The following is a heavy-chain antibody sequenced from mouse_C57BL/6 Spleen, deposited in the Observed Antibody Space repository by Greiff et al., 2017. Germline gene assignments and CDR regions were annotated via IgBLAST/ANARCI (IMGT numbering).Heavy chain of an antibody. CDR3: AIEGYYSNYEKRAY. J-gene: IGHJ3*01. Sequence: VQLQQPGAELVKPGASVKVSCKASGYTFTSYWMHWVKQRPGQGLEWIGRIPPSDSDTNYNQKFKGKATLTVDKSSSTAYMQLSSLTSEDSAVYYCAIEGYYSNYEKRAYWGQGTLVTVSA. V-gene: IGHV1-74*01. CDR1: GYTFTSYW. D-gene: IGHD2-5*01. CDR2: IPPSDSDT.